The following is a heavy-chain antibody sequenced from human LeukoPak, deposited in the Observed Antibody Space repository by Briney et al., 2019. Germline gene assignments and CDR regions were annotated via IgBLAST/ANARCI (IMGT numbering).Heavy chain of an antibody. CDR2: IYYTGST. CDR1: GGSVSDYY. D-gene: IGHD7-27*01. J-gene: IGHJ4*02. CDR3: ASRKLGNDY. Sequence: SETLSLTCTISGGSVSDYYWSWIRQSPGKGLEWIGYIYYTGSTTYNPSLKSRVTISADTSKNHFSLKLSSVTAADTAVYYCASRKLGNDYWGQGTLVTVSS. V-gene: IGHV4-59*02.